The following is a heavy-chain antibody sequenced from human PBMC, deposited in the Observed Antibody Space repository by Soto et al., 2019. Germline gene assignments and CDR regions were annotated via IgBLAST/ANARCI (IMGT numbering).Heavy chain of an antibody. CDR3: TTYYDFWSGYYRLASGAFDI. D-gene: IGHD3-3*01. CDR2: IKSKTDGGTT. J-gene: IGHJ3*02. Sequence: PRKSLIHSCAASGSNFRNASMSCVRQAPGYGLEWAGRIKSKTDGGTTDYAAPVKGRFTISRNDSKNTLYLQMNSLKTEDTAVYYCTTYYDFWSGYYRLASGAFDIWGQGTMVTVS. CDR1: GSNFRNAS. V-gene: IGHV3-15*01.